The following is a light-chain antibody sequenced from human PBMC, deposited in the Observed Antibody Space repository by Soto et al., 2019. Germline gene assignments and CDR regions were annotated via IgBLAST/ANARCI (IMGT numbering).Light chain of an antibody. CDR2: DVS. CDR3: SSYTSSSTYV. Sequence: QSALTQPASVSGSPGQSIAISCTGTSSDVGGYKYVSWYQQHPGKAPKLMVYDVSNRPSGVSNRFSGCKSGNTASLTISGLQAEDEADYYCSSYTSSSTYVFGTGTKLTVL. V-gene: IGLV2-14*01. J-gene: IGLJ1*01. CDR1: SSDVGGYKY.